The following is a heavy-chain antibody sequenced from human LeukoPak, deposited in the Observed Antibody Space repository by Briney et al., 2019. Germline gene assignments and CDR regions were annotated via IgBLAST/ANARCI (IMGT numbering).Heavy chain of an antibody. CDR3: ARDYDSSGYYYPLLHYYYGMDV. CDR1: GFTFSSYA. Sequence: QTGGSLRLSCAASGFTFSSYAMSWVRQAPGKGLEWVSAISGSGGSTYYADSVEGRFTISRDNSKNTLYLQMNSLRAEDTAVYYCARDYDSSGYYYPLLHYYYGMDVWGQGTTVTVSS. CDR2: ISGSGGST. V-gene: IGHV3-23*01. J-gene: IGHJ6*02. D-gene: IGHD3-22*01.